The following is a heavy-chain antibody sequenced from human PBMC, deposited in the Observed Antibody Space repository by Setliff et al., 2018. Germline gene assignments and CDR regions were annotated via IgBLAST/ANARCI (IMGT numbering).Heavy chain of an antibody. D-gene: IGHD3-9*01. J-gene: IGHJ4*02. Sequence: GASVKVSCKTSGYNFITLGINWVRQAPGQGPEWVGWNSPYSGKTDYAQKFQDRVTITTDESTSTAYMELDSLRSEDTAVYYCATGFLRYDILTGYYQRPNYFEYWGQGTLVTVSS. CDR1: GYNFITLG. CDR2: NSPYSGKT. V-gene: IGHV1-18*01. CDR3: ATGFLRYDILTGYYQRPNYFEY.